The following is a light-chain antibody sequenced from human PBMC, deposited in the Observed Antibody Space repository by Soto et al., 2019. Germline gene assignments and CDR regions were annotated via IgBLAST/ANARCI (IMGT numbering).Light chain of an antibody. CDR3: QQYGRSWT. V-gene: IGKV3-20*01. J-gene: IGKJ1*01. Sequence: KQSPDTVSVSPGERVTLSCRASQNIFSNYLAWYQQKPGQAPRLLIYGASTKATGIADRFSGGGSGTDFTLTISRLEPEDFAVYHCQQYGRSWTFGQGTKVDIK. CDR2: GAS. CDR1: QNIFSNY.